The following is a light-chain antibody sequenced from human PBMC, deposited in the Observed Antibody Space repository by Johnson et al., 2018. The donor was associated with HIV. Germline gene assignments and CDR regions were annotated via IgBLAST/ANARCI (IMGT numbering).Light chain of an antibody. CDR1: NSNIGNNY. J-gene: IGLJ1*01. CDR3: GTWDSSLSGV. Sequence: QSVLTQPPSVSAAPGQKVTISCSGSNSNIGNNYVSWYQQLPGTATKLLIYDNNKRPSGIPDRFSGSKSGTSATMGITGLQTGDEANYYCGTWDSSLSGVFGTGTKVTVL. V-gene: IGLV1-51*01. CDR2: DNN.